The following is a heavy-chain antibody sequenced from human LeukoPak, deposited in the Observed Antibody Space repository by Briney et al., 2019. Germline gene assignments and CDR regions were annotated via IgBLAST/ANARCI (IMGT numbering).Heavy chain of an antibody. D-gene: IGHD3-10*01. V-gene: IGHV4-39*07. CDR3: ASCITMVRGVITYYFDY. CDR2: IYYSGST. CDR1: GGSISSSSYY. J-gene: IGHJ4*02. Sequence: SETLSLTCTVYGGSISSSSYYWGWLRQPPGEGLERIGSIYYSGSTYYNPSLKSRVTISVDTSKNQFSLKLSSVTAACTAVYYCASCITMVRGVITYYFDYWGQGTLVTVSS.